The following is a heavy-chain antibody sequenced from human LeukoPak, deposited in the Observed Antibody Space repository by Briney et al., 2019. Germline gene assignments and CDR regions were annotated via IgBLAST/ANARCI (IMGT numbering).Heavy chain of an antibody. D-gene: IGHD5-18*01. CDR3: ARDEVWGYMDTAMANDY. J-gene: IGHJ4*02. Sequence: PGRSLRLSCAASGFTFSSYVMHWVRQAPGKGLEWVSYISSSGSTIYYADSVKGRFTISRDNAKNSLYLQMNSLRAEDTAVYYCARDEVWGYMDTAMANDYWGQGTLVTVSS. CDR2: ISSSGSTI. CDR1: GFTFSSYV. V-gene: IGHV3-48*04.